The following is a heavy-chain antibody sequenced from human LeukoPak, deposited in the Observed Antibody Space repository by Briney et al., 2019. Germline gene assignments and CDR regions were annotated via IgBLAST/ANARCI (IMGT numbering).Heavy chain of an antibody. V-gene: IGHV3-74*01. D-gene: IGHD2-2*01. J-gene: IGHJ4*02. CDR1: GFTFSAYW. CDR2: SDSDGSTT. CDR3: ARVATTSSKWSLDY. Sequence: GGSLRLSCAASGFTFSAYWMHWVRQSPGKGLVWVARSDSDGSTTDYADSVKGRFTISRDIAKSTMFLQMDSLRAEDTAVYYCARVATTSSKWSLDYWGQGTLVTVSS.